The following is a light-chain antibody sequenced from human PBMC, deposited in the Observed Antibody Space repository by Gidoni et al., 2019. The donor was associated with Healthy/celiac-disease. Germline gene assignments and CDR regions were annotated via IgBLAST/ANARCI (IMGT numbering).Light chain of an antibody. CDR1: QSVSSN. V-gene: IGKV3-15*01. CDR3: QQDKNWPSWT. J-gene: IGKJ1*01. Sequence: VMGKSAATLSVSPGERATLSCRASQSVSSNLAWYQQKPGQAPRLLIYGASTRATGIPARFRGSGFGIEFMLISSTLQSESFAVFYRQQDKNWPSWTFGQGTKVEIK. CDR2: GAS.